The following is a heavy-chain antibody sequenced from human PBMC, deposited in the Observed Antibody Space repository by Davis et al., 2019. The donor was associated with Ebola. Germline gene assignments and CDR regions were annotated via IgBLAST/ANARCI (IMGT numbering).Heavy chain of an antibody. Sequence: VILGGSLRLSCAASGFTFSSYSMNWVRQAPQKGLQWVSSISSSSSYIYYAYSLKGRFTISRANAKNSLYLQMNSLRAEDTAVYYCARDVEAPAAYYYYGMDVWGKGTTVTVSS. D-gene: IGHD2-2*01. CDR3: ARDVEAPAAYYYYGMDV. CDR1: GFTFSSYS. CDR2: ISSSSSYI. V-gene: IGHV3-21*01. J-gene: IGHJ6*04.